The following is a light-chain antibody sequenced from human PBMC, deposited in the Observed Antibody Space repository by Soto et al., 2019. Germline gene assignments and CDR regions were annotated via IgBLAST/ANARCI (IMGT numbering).Light chain of an antibody. CDR1: SSDVGGYNY. Sequence: QSALTQPPSASGPPGQSVTISCTGTSSDVGGYNYVSWYQQHPGKAPKLMIYAVSKRPSGVPDRFSGSKSGNTASLTVSGLQAEDEADYYCSSYGGGINVYGFGTGTKVTVL. CDR3: SSYGGGINVYG. J-gene: IGLJ1*01. CDR2: AVS. V-gene: IGLV2-8*01.